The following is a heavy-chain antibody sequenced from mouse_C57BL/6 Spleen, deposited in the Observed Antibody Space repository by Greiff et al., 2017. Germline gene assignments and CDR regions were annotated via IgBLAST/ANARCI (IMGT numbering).Heavy chain of an antibody. D-gene: IGHD2-10*02. Sequence: VQLQQSGPELVKPGASVKISCKASGYSFTGYYMNWVKQSPEKSLEWIGEINPSTGGTTYNQKFKAKATLTVDKSSSTAYMQLKSLTSEDSAVYYCARSEYGAYWGQGTLVTVSA. J-gene: IGHJ3*01. CDR3: ARSEYGAY. V-gene: IGHV1-42*01. CDR2: INPSTGGT. CDR1: GYSFTGYY.